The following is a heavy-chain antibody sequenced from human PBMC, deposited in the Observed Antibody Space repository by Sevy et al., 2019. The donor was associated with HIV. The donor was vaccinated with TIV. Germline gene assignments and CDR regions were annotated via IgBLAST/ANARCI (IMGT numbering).Heavy chain of an antibody. D-gene: IGHD3-10*01. CDR2: IIPIFGTA. V-gene: IGHV1-69*13. CDR1: GGTFSRYA. CDR3: ARGGVRGVRARYYDFDY. Sequence: ASVKVSCKASGGTFSRYAISWVRQAPGQGLEWMGGIIPIFGTANYAQKFQGRVTITADESTSTAYMELSSLRSEDTAVYYCARGGVRGVRARYYDFDYWGQGTLVTVSS. J-gene: IGHJ4*02.